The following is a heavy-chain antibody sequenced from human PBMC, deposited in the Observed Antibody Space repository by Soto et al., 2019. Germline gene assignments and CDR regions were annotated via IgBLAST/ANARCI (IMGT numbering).Heavy chain of an antibody. D-gene: IGHD3-22*01. J-gene: IGHJ4*01. CDR3: TTDTYRTIVKVRFEY. CDR1: GFTFANAW. CDR2: IKSNTDGGTT. V-gene: IGHV3-15*07. Sequence: GGSLRLSCAASGFTFANAWINWVRQAPGKGLEWVGRIKSNTDGGTTDFAEPVNGRFALSRDDSNNMVYLQMNSLKIEDTAVYFCTTDTYRTIVKVRFEYWGHGTLVTVSS.